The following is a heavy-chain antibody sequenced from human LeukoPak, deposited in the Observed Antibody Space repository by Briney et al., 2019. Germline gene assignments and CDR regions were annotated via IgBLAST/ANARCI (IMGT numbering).Heavy chain of an antibody. J-gene: IGHJ6*03. Sequence: SETLSLTCTVSGGSISSSSYYWGWIRQPPGKGLEWIGSIYYSGSTYYNPSLKSRVTISVDTSKNQFSLKLSSVTAADTAVYYCARDYGDFWSGYYKYYYYYMDVWGKGTTVSVSS. CDR2: IYYSGST. D-gene: IGHD3-3*01. CDR1: GGSISSSSYY. V-gene: IGHV4-39*07. CDR3: ARDYGDFWSGYYKYYYYYMDV.